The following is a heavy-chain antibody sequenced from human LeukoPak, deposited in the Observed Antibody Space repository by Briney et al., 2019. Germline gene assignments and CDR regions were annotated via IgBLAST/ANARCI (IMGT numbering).Heavy chain of an antibody. D-gene: IGHD1-1*01. CDR2: INPNSADT. Sequence: GASVKVSFKTSGYSFTGYYIHWVRQAPGQGLEWMGRINPNSADTDFAERFQGRFTLTRDTSIDTAYIEVTRLKSDDTAVYYCARGGTSWNVLDHWGQGTLVTVSS. CDR1: GYSFTGYY. J-gene: IGHJ4*02. CDR3: ARGGTSWNVLDH. V-gene: IGHV1-2*06.